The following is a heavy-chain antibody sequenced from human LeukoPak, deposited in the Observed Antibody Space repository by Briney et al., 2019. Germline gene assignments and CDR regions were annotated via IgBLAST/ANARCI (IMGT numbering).Heavy chain of an antibody. CDR1: GFTFSSYS. J-gene: IGHJ4*02. Sequence: GGSLRLSCAASGFTFSSYSMNWVRQAPGKGLEWVPSISSSSSYIYYADSVKGRFTISRDNSKNTLYLQMNSLRAEDTAVYYCAKRQNGKRPFDYWGQGTLVTVSS. CDR3: AKRQNGKRPFDY. D-gene: IGHD1-1*01. CDR2: ISSSSSYI. V-gene: IGHV3-21*04.